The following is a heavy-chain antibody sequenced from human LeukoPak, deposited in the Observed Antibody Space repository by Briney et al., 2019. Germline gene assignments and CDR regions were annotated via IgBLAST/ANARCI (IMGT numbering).Heavy chain of an antibody. V-gene: IGHV3-9*01. CDR3: AKDSLIAARLTSNAFDI. CDR1: GFTFDDYA. D-gene: IGHD6-6*01. Sequence: PGGSLRLSCAASGFTFDDYAMHWVRQAPGKGRDWASGISWNSGSIGYADSVKGRFTISRDNAKNSLYLQMNSLRAEDTALYYCAKDSLIAARLTSNAFDIWGQGTMVTVSS. J-gene: IGHJ3*02. CDR2: ISWNSGSI.